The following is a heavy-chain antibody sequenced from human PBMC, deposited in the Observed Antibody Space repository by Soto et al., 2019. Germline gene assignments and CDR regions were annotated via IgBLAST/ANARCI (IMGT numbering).Heavy chain of an antibody. V-gene: IGHV3-74*01. CDR2: INSDGSST. CDR1: GFTFSSYW. D-gene: IGHD2-21*02. J-gene: IGHJ6*02. Sequence: GGSLRLSCAASGFTFSSYWMHWVRQAPGKGLVWVSRINSDGSSTSYADSVKGRFTISRDNAKNTLYLQMNSLRAEDTAVYYCARTYWGGDCYYYYYYGMDVWGQGTTVTVSS. CDR3: ARTYWGGDCYYYYYYGMDV.